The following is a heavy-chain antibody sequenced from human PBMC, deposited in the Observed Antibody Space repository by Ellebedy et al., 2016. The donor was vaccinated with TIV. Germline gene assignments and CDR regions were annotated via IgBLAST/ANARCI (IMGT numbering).Heavy chain of an antibody. D-gene: IGHD1-7*01. CDR3: TRAGNYRHDY. CDR2: IKKDGSAT. V-gene: IGHV3-7*04. J-gene: IGHJ4*02. CDR1: GFTYNTFW. Sequence: GGSLRLXCVASGFTYNTFWMSWVCQAPGKGLEWVANIKKDGSATFYVDSVKGRFTISRDNAKNTLYLQINSLRAEDTAVYYCTRAGNYRHDYWGQGTLVTVSS.